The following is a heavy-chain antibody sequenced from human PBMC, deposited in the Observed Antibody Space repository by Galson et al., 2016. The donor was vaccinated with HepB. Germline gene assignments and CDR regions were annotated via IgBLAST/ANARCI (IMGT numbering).Heavy chain of an antibody. CDR2: ISVYSGDT. CDR1: GYTFTNYG. Sequence: SCKASGYTFTNYGIVWVRQAPGQGLEWMGWISVYSGDTRYAQNFDDRVTMTTDTSTRTAYMELRSLKSDDTATYYWARSERGVMVVVIPSDFWGQGTLVTVTS. J-gene: IGHJ4*02. CDR3: ARSERGVMVVVIPSDF. D-gene: IGHD2-21*01. V-gene: IGHV1-18*01.